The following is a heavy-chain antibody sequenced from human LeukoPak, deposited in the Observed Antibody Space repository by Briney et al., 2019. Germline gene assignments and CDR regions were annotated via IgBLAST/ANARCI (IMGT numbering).Heavy chain of an antibody. Sequence: GGSLRLSCAASGFTFSSVWMNWVRQAPGKGLEWVGRIKLKVDGGTTGYAAPVKDRFTISRDDSENTVYLEMNSLKTEDTAVYYCIAITVGGWGQGTLVTVSS. CDR3: IAITVGG. V-gene: IGHV3-15*01. J-gene: IGHJ4*02. D-gene: IGHD2-8*02. CDR1: GFTFSSVW. CDR2: IKLKVDGGTT.